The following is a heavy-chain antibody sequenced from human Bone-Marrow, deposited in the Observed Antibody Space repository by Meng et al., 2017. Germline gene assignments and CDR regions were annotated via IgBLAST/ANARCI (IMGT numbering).Heavy chain of an antibody. J-gene: IGHJ3*02. CDR1: GGTFSSYA. CDR2: IIPIFGTA. V-gene: IGHV1-69*06. CDR3: ASSADLGQWELDSDAFDI. Sequence: SVKVSCKASGGTFSSYAISWVRQAPGQGLEWMGGIIPIFGTANYAQKFQGRVTITADKSTSTAYMEPSSLRSEDTAVYYCASSADLGQWELDSDAFDIWGQGTMVT. D-gene: IGHD1-26*01.